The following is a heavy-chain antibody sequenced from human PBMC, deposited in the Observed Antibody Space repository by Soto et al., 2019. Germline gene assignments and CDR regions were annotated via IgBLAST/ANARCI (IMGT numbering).Heavy chain of an antibody. CDR2: IYYSGGT. D-gene: IGHD2-15*01. CDR3: ARDAGGPYDH. CDR1: GAPITINY. Sequence: PAGTLSLTCSVSGAPITINYWSWIRQAPGKGLEWIGYIYYSGGTTYNPSLKSRVTMSADTYKDQFSLKLNSVNAADTAVYYCARDAGGPYDHWGTGILVTVSS. J-gene: IGHJ4*01. V-gene: IGHV4-59*01.